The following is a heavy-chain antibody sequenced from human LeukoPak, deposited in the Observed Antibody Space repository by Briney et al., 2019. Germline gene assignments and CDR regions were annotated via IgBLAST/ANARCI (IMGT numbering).Heavy chain of an antibody. V-gene: IGHV3-30*02. CDR2: IRYDGSNK. D-gene: IGHD3-9*01. CDR3: ARIDILTGYYPPDY. Sequence: GSLRLSCAASGFTFSSYGMHWVRQAPGKGLEWVAFIRYDGSNKYYADSVKGRFTISRDNSKNTLYLQMNSLRAEDTAVYYCARIDILTGYYPPDYWGQGTLVTVSS. CDR1: GFTFSSYG. J-gene: IGHJ4*02.